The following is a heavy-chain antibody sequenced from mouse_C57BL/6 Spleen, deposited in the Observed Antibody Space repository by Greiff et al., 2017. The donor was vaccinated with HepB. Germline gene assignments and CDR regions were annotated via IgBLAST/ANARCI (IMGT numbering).Heavy chain of an antibody. V-gene: IGHV1-15*01. J-gene: IGHJ1*03. CDR2: IDPETGGT. D-gene: IGHD1-1*01. Sequence: QVQLQQSGAELVRPGASVTLSCKASGYTFTDYEMHWVKQTPVHGLEWIGAIDPETGGTAYNQKFKGKAILTADKSSSTAYMELRSLTSEDSAVYYCTRSDYYGSSYGDFDVWGTGTTVTVSS. CDR3: TRSDYYGSSYGDFDV. CDR1: GYTFTDYE.